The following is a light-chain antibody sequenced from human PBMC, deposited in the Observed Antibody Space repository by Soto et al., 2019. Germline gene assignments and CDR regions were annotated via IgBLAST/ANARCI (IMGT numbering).Light chain of an antibody. Sequence: DIVMTQSPLSLPVTPGEPASISCRSSQSLLHSNGYNYLDWYLQKPGQSPPLLIYLGSNRASGGTDRFSGSGSGTDIGLKIISGEADDDGADSCMQPLSTRPLDTFGQGTKLEIK. CDR2: LGS. CDR1: QSLLHSNGYNY. CDR3: MQPLSTRPLDT. V-gene: IGKV2-28*01. J-gene: IGKJ2*01.